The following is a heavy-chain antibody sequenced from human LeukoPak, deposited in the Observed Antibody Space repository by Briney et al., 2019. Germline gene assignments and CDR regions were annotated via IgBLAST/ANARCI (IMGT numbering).Heavy chain of an antibody. D-gene: IGHD2-21*02. CDR3: VRGGFYCGGDCYVDY. CDR1: GGSFSPCC. J-gene: IGHJ4*02. V-gene: IGHV4-34*01. CDR2: SNHSAST. Sequence: SETLSLTCAVYGGSFSPCCWRGIRQPPGKGGDWIGESNHSASTNYTPPLKSRVTIAVDPSKTQFSLRLSSGSAAHTAVYSCVRGGFYCGGDCYVDYWGQGTLVTVSS.